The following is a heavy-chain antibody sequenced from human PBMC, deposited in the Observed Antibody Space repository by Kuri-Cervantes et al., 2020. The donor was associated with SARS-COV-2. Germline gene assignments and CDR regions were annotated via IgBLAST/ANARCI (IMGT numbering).Heavy chain of an antibody. CDR2: ISYEGSNK. J-gene: IGHJ4*02. Sequence: GESLKISCAASGFTFSSYAMHWVRQAPGKGLEWVAVISYEGSNKYYADSVKGRFTISRDNSKNTLYLQMNSLRAEDTAVYYCARDSLRRSGSSYYFDYWGQGTLVTVSS. V-gene: IGHV3-30-3*01. D-gene: IGHD1-26*01. CDR3: ARDSLRRSGSSYYFDY. CDR1: GFTFSSYA.